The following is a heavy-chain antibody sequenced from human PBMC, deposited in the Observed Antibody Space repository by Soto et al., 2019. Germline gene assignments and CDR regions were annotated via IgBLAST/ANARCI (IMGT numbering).Heavy chain of an antibody. D-gene: IGHD3-22*01. CDR1: GFTFSSYA. Sequence: GGSLRLSCAASGFTFSSYAMSWVRQAPGKGLEWVSAISGSGGSTYYADSVKGRFTISRDNSKNTLYLQMNSLRAEDTAVYYCAKDVRITMIVAKSLGYWGQGTLVTVSS. V-gene: IGHV3-23*01. CDR2: ISGSGGST. J-gene: IGHJ4*02. CDR3: AKDVRITMIVAKSLGY.